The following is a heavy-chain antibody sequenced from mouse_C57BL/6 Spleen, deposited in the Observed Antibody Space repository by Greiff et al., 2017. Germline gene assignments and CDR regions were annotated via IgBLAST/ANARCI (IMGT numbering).Heavy chain of an antibody. D-gene: IGHD6-2*01. CDR3: DRYESSYDSLFRDLDD. V-gene: IGHV1-62-2*01. CDR1: GYAFTGSW. J-gene: IGHJ1*03. Sequence: VQLLESGPELVKPGASVKMSCKASGYAFTGSWIHWVKQRSGQGLEWIGWFYPGGGSIKYNGKFKDKATLTADKSSSTVYMELSSLTSEDSAVYAGDRYESSYDSLFRDLDDWGTGTTVTVSS. CDR2: FYPGGGSI.